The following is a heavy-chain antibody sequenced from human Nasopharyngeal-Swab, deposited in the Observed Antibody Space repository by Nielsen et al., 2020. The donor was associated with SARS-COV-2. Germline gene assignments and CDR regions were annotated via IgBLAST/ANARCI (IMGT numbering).Heavy chain of an antibody. CDR2: IYYSGST. V-gene: IGHV4-39*01. CDR3: ARHRRRWLQLQADAFDI. CDR1: GGSISSSSYY. J-gene: IGHJ3*02. D-gene: IGHD5-24*01. Sequence: GSLRLSFTVSGGSISSSSYYWGWIRQPPGKGLEWIGSIYYSGSTYYNPSLKSRVTISVDTSKNQFSLKLSSVTAADTAVYYCARHRRRWLQLQADAFDIWGQGTMVIVSS.